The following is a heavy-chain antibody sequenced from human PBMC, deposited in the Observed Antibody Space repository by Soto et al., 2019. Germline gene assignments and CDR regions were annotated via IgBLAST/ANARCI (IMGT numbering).Heavy chain of an antibody. V-gene: IGHV3-30-3*01. CDR1: GFTFSSYA. Sequence: HPGGSLRLSCAASGFTFSSYAMHWVRQAPGKGLEWVAVISYDGSNKYYADSVKGRFTISRDNSKNTLYLQMNSLRAEDSAVFYCARVREFGTTKDYFDYWGQGTLVTVSS. D-gene: IGHD1-7*01. CDR3: ARVREFGTTKDYFDY. J-gene: IGHJ4*02. CDR2: ISYDGSNK.